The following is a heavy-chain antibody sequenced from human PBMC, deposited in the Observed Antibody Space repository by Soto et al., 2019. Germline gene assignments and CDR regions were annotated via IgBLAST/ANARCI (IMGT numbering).Heavy chain of an antibody. V-gene: IGHV3-30-3*01. Sequence: QVQLVESGGGVVQPGRFLRLSCAASGFTFSSYAMRWVRQAPGKGLEWVAVISYDGSNKYYADSVKGRFTISRDNSKNTLYLQMNSLRAEDTAVYYCARGYRRYYYDSSPLDYWGQGTLVTVSS. CDR2: ISYDGSNK. D-gene: IGHD3-22*01. J-gene: IGHJ4*02. CDR1: GFTFSSYA. CDR3: ARGYRRYYYDSSPLDY.